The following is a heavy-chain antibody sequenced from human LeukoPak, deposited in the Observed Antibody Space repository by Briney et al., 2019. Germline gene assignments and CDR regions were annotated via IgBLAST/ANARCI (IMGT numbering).Heavy chain of an antibody. V-gene: IGHV3-9*01. J-gene: IGHJ3*02. Sequence: GGSLRLSCAASGFTFSSYAMSWVRQAPGKGLEWVSGISWNSGSIGYADSVKGRFTISRDNAKNSLYLQMNSLRAEDTALYYCKKDIGESTRYFACPPTADQAFDIWGKGTMVTVSS. D-gene: IGHD3-9*01. CDR2: ISWNSGSI. CDR1: GFTFSSYA. CDR3: KKDIGESTRYFACPPTADQAFDI.